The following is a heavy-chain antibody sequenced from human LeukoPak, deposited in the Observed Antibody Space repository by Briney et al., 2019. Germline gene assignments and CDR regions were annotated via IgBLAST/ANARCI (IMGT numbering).Heavy chain of an antibody. CDR2: MNPNSGNT. V-gene: IGHV1-8*02. CDR1: GGTFSSYA. D-gene: IGHD2-8*01. J-gene: IGHJ5*02. Sequence: ASVKVSCKASGGTFSSYAINWVRQATGQGLEWMGWMNPNSGNTGYAQKFQGRVTMTRNTSISTAYMELSSLRSEDTAVYYCAREGIVLMVYAGGFDPWGQGTLVTVSS. CDR3: AREGIVLMVYAGGFDP.